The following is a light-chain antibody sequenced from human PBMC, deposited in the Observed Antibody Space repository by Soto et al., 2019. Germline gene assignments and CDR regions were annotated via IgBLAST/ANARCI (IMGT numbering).Light chain of an antibody. CDR3: PQYSSHPFT. Sequence: DIQMTQSPSAMSASLGDRVTLTCRASQGISDSLAWFQQKPGKVPKRLIYAASTLQSGVPSRFGGSGSGTAFTLTISSLQPEDFATYFCPQYSSHPFTFGGGTKVEI. CDR1: QGISDS. J-gene: IGKJ4*01. V-gene: IGKV1-17*03. CDR2: AAS.